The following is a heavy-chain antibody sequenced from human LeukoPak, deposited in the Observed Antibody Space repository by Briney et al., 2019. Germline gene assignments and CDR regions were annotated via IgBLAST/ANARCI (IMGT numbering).Heavy chain of an antibody. CDR1: GFTFSSYE. Sequence: GGSLRLSCAASGFTFSSYEMHWVRQAPGKGLEWVSYISSSGSTIYYADSVKGRFTIPRDNAKNSLYLQMNSLRAEDTAVYYCARDYGGSSPFDYWGQGTLVTVSS. D-gene: IGHD4-23*01. J-gene: IGHJ4*02. CDR2: ISSSGSTI. V-gene: IGHV3-48*03. CDR3: ARDYGGSSPFDY.